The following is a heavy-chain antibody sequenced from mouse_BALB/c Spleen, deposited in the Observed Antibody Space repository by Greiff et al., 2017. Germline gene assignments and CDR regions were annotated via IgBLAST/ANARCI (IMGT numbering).Heavy chain of an antibody. J-gene: IGHJ3*01. V-gene: IGHV5-12-1*01. CDR1: GFAFSSYD. Sequence: EVQLVESGGGLVKPGGSLKLSCAASGFAFSSYDMSWVRQTPEKRLEWVAYISSGGGSTYYPDTVKGRFTISRDNAKNTLYLQMSSLKSEDTAMYYCARQGGNYEGVAYWGQGTLVTVSA. D-gene: IGHD2-1*01. CDR2: ISSGGGST. CDR3: ARQGGNYEGVAY.